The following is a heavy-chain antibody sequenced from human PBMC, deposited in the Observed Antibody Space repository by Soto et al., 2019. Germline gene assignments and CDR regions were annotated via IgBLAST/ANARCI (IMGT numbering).Heavy chain of an antibody. D-gene: IGHD6-19*01. Sequence: SVKVSCKASGGTFSSYAISWVRQAPGQGLEWMGGIIPIFGTANYAQKFQGRVTITADKSTSTAYMELSSLRSEDTPVHYRARDASSGSYNWFHPCRQRPLIIVSS. V-gene: IGHV1-69*06. CDR3: ARDASSGSYNWFHP. CDR2: IIPIFGTA. CDR1: GGTFSSYA. J-gene: IGHJ5*02.